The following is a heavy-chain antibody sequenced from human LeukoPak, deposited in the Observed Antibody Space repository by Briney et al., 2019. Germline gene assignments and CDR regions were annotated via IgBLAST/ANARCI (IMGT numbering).Heavy chain of an antibody. CDR2: IYSGGST. D-gene: IGHD6-19*01. V-gene: IGHV3-53*01. J-gene: IGHJ4*02. CDR1: GFTVSSNY. CDR3: ASSSGWPLFVY. Sequence: GGSLRLSCAASGFTVSSNYMSWVRQALGKGLEWVSVIYSGGSTCYADSVKGRFTISRDNSKNTLYLQMNSLRAEDTAVYYCASSSGWPLFVYWGQGTLVTVSS.